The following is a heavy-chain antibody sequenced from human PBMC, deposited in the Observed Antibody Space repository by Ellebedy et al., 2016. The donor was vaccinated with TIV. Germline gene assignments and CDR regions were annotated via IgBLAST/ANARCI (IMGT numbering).Heavy chain of an antibody. D-gene: IGHD1-26*01. J-gene: IGHJ6*03. CDR2: ISYDGSNK. CDR3: AKGPTTRYYYMDV. Sequence: GESLKISCAVSGFSFRTYAMHWVRQAPGKGLEWVAVISYDGSNKYYADSVKGRFTISRDNSKNTLYLQMNSLRVEDTAVYYCAKGPTTRYYYMDVWGKGTTVTVSS. CDR1: GFSFRTYA. V-gene: IGHV3-30-3*01.